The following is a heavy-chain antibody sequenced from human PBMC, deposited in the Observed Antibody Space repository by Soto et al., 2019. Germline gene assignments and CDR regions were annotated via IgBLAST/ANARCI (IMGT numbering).Heavy chain of an antibody. CDR1: GFTFDDYA. V-gene: IGHV3-9*01. J-gene: IGHJ5*02. Sequence: ALSLSCAASGFTFDDYAMHWVRQAPGKGLEWVSGISWNSGSIGYADSVKGRFTISRDNAKNSLYLQMNSLRAEDTALYYCAKDSIGGSGWYDLNWFDPWGQGTLVTVS. D-gene: IGHD6-19*01. CDR2: ISWNSGSI. CDR3: AKDSIGGSGWYDLNWFDP.